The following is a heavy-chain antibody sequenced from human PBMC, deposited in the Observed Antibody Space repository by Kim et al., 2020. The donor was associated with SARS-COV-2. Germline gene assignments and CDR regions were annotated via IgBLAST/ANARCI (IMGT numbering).Heavy chain of an antibody. J-gene: IGHJ4*02. Sequence: GGSLRLSCAASGFTFNTYWMHWVRQTPERGLVWVSRINPDASSTTYADSAKGRFTISRDNTKNTVYLQMNSLRAEDTAVYDCVRGGDMVPKGLDYWGQGAPVIVSS. CDR3: VRGGDMVPKGLDY. CDR2: INPDASST. D-gene: IGHD5-12*01. V-gene: IGHV3-74*01. CDR1: GFTFNTYW.